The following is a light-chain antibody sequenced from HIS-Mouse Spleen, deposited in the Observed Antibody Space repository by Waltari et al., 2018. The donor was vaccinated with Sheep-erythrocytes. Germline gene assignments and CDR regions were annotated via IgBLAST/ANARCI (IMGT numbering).Light chain of an antibody. CDR2: DAS. CDR3: QQYDNLPPSLT. CDR1: QDISNY. V-gene: IGKV1-33*01. Sequence: DIRMTQSPSSLSASVRDRVTITCQASQDISNYLNWYQQKPGKAPKLLIYDASNLETGVPSRFSGSGSGTDFTFTISSLQPEDIATYYCQQYDNLPPSLTFGGGTKVEIK. J-gene: IGKJ4*01.